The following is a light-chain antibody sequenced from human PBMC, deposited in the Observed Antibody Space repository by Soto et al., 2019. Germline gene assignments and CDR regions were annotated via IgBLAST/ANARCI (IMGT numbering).Light chain of an antibody. CDR3: QQFDTSSLS. CDR2: GAS. CDR1: QSVSSSS. Sequence: EIVLTQSPGTLSLSPGERATLSCRASQSVSSSSLAWYQQKPGQAPRLLFYGASRRATGIPDTFSGSGSGTDFTLTISGLEPEDFAVYYCQQFDTSSLSFGGGTKVEI. V-gene: IGKV3-20*01. J-gene: IGKJ4*01.